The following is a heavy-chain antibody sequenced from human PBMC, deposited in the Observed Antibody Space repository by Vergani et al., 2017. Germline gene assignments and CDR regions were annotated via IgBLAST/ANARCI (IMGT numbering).Heavy chain of an antibody. V-gene: IGHV1-69*02. CDR2: IIPILGIA. J-gene: IGHJ4*02. Sequence: QVQLVQSGAEVKKPGSSVKVSCKASGGTFSSYTISWVRQAPGQGLEWMGRIIPILGIANYAQKFQGRVTITADKSTSTAYMELSSLRSEDTAVYYCALAIVGATRGHFDYWGQGTLVTVSS. CDR3: ALAIVGATRGHFDY. CDR1: GGTFSSYT. D-gene: IGHD1-26*01.